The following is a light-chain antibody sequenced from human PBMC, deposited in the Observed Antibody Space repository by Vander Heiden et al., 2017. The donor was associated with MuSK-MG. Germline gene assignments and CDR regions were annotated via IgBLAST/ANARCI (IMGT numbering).Light chain of an antibody. Sequence: EIVMTQSPATLSVSPGERATLSCRASQSVSSNLAWYQQKPGQAPRLLIYGASTRATGIPARFSGSGYGTEFTLTISSRQSEDFAVYYCQQYNNWPLLTFGGGTKVEIK. J-gene: IGKJ4*01. CDR1: QSVSSN. V-gene: IGKV3-15*01. CDR3: QQYNNWPLLT. CDR2: GAS.